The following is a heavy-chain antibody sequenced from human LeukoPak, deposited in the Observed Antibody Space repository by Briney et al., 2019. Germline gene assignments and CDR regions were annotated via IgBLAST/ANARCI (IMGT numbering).Heavy chain of an antibody. V-gene: IGHV4-59*08. CDR1: GFSISSYY. J-gene: IGHJ4*02. Sequence: SETLSLTCTVSGFSISSYYWSWIRQPPGKGLEWIGYIYYSGSTNYNPSLKSRVTISVDTSKNQFSLKLSSVTAADTAVYYCARGRYDILTGLLLDYWGQGTLVTVSS. CDR3: ARGRYDILTGLLLDY. CDR2: IYYSGST. D-gene: IGHD3-9*01.